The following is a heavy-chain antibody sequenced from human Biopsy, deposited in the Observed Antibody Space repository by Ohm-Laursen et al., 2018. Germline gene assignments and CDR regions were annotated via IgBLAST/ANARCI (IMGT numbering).Heavy chain of an antibody. Sequence: SLRLSCAASGFTFPSYAMNWVRQAPGKGLEWISRLDVAEYNIYYADSVRGRFTASRDNSKGMVYLQMDSLRVDDTAVYYCVRTWGGYDFDSWGQGTLVTVSS. V-gene: IGHV3-23*01. CDR2: LDVAEYNI. D-gene: IGHD3-16*01. CDR1: GFTFPSYA. CDR3: VRTWGGYDFDS. J-gene: IGHJ4*01.